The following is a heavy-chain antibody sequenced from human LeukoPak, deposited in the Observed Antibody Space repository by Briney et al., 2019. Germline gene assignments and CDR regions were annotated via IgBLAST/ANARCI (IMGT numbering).Heavy chain of an antibody. CDR3: TTALRWELPSFGY. D-gene: IGHD1-26*01. CDR2: IKSKTDGGTT. V-gene: IGHV3-15*01. Sequence: PGGSLRLSCAASGFTFSNAWMSWVRQAPGKGLEWDGRIKSKTDGGTTDYAAPVKGRFTISRDDSKNTLYLQMNSLKTEDTTVYYCTTALRWELPSFGYWGQGTLVTVSS. CDR1: GFTFSNAW. J-gene: IGHJ4*02.